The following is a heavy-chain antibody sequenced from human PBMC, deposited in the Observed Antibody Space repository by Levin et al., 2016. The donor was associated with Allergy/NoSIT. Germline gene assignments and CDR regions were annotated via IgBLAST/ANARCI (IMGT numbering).Heavy chain of an antibody. V-gene: IGHV3-30*14. Sequence: GGSLRLSCAASGFTFSSYAMHWVRQAPGKGLEWVAVISYDGSNKYYADSVKGRFTISRDNSKNTLYLQMNSLRAEDTAVYYCARDSEYFDSNRYFDYWGQGTLVTVSS. CDR2: ISYDGSNK. D-gene: IGHD3-9*01. CDR3: ARDSEYFDSNRYFDY. CDR1: GFTFSSYA. J-gene: IGHJ4*02.